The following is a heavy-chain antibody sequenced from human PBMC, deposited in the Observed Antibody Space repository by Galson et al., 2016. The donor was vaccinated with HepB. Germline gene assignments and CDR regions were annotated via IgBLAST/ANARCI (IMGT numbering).Heavy chain of an antibody. Sequence: SLRLSCAASGFTFTDYYMSWIRQAPGKGLEWLSYISATGIRTYYADSVKGRFTISRDNTKNSLYLQMNSLRVEDTAVYYCVRGIDPWDQGTLVTVSS. V-gene: IGHV3-11*01. CDR1: GFTFTDYY. J-gene: IGHJ5*02. CDR2: ISATGIRT. CDR3: VRGIDP.